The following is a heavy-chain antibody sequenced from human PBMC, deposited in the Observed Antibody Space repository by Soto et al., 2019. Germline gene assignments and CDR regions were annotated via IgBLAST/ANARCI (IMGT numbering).Heavy chain of an antibody. CDR1: GFTFSNYG. J-gene: IGHJ4*02. CDR2: IRHDGSNS. CDR3: SGNFDF. Sequence: QVQLVESGGGVVQPGRSLRLSCAASGFTFSNYGMHWVRQAPGKGLEWMAVIRHDGSNSYYADSVKGRFTISRDNSKNTLYLQMDSLRVEDTAVYYCSGNFDFWGQGTLVTVSS. D-gene: IGHD2-15*01. V-gene: IGHV3-33*01.